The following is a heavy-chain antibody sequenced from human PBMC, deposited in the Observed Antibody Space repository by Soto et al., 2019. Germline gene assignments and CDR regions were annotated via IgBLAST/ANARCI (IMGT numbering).Heavy chain of an antibody. V-gene: IGHV3-23*01. CDR1: GFTFSSYA. CDR3: AKASPNSGYSSGWSHFDY. D-gene: IGHD6-19*01. J-gene: IGHJ4*02. Sequence: GGSLRLSCAASGFTFSSYAMSWVRQAPGKGLEWVSAISGSGGSTYYADSVKGRFTISRDNSKNTLYLQMNSLRAEDTAVYYCAKASPNSGYSSGWSHFDYWGQGTLVTVSS. CDR2: ISGSGGST.